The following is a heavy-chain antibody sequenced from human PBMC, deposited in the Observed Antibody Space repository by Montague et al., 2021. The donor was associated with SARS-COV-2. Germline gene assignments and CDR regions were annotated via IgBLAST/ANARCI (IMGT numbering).Heavy chain of an antibody. D-gene: IGHD3-22*01. CDR2: IYYSGRT. CDR1: GGSISSYY. V-gene: IGHV4-59*01. J-gene: IGHJ4*02. Sequence: SETLSLTCTVSGGSISSYYWNWIRQPPGKGLEWIGYIYYSGRTXXXPSXXXRVTISVDTSKNQFSLKLSSVTAADTAVYYCARGGGSGYRHYFDYWGQGSLVTVSS. CDR3: ARGGGSGYRHYFDY.